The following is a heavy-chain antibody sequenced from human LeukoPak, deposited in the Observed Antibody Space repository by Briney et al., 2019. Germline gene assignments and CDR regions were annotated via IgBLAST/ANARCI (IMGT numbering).Heavy chain of an antibody. Sequence: PGGSLRLSCAASGFTFSSYWMHWVRQAPGKGLVWVSRVNTDGRSTYYADSVKGRFTISRDNSKNTLYLQMNSLRAEDTAVYYCAKDTNYYGSGSYYNGPPGGFFDYWGQGTLITVSS. V-gene: IGHV3-74*01. D-gene: IGHD3-10*01. CDR1: GFTFSSYW. CDR2: VNTDGRST. CDR3: AKDTNYYGSGSYYNGPPGGFFDY. J-gene: IGHJ4*02.